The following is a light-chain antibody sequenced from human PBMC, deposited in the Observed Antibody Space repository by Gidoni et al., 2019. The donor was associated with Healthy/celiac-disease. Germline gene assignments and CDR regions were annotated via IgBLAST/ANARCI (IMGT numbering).Light chain of an antibody. CDR3: CSYAGSSTFEV. CDR2: EVS. Sequence: QSALTRPASVSGSPVPSITISCTGTSSYVGSYNLVSWYQQHPGKAPKLMIYEVSKRPSGVSNRFSGSKSGNTASLTISGLQAEDEADYYCCSYAGSSTFEVFGGGTKLTVL. J-gene: IGLJ3*02. V-gene: IGLV2-23*02. CDR1: SSYVGSYNL.